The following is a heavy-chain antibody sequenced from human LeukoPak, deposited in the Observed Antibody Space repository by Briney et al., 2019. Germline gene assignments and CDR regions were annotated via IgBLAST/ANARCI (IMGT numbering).Heavy chain of an antibody. D-gene: IGHD6-13*01. CDR1: GGSISSGSYY. CDR2: IYTSGST. V-gene: IGHV4-61*02. CDR3: ARDTQLIAAAGTGDAFDI. J-gene: IGHJ3*02. Sequence: SETLSLTCTVSGGSISSGSYYWSWIRQPAGKGLEWIGRIYTSGSTNYNPSLKSRVTISVDTSKYQFSLKLSSVTAADTAVYHCARDTQLIAAAGTGDAFDIWGQGTMVTVSS.